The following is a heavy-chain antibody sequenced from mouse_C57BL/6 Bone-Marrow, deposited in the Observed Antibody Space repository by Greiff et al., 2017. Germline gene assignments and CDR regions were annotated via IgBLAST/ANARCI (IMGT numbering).Heavy chain of an antibody. V-gene: IGHV1-15*01. CDR1: GYTFTDYE. J-gene: IGHJ1*03. CDR2: IDPETGGT. D-gene: IGHD1-1*01. Sequence: QVQLQQSGAELVRPGASVTLSCKASGYTFTDYEMHWVKQTPVHGLEWIGAIDPETGGTAYNQKFKGKAILTAEKSSSTAYMKLRSLTSEDSAVYYCTRYDYGSLWYFDVWGTGTTVTVSS. CDR3: TRYDYGSLWYFDV.